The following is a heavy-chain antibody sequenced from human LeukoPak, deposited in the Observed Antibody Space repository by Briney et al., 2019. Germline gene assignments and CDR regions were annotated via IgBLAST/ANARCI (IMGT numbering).Heavy chain of an antibody. D-gene: IGHD2-21*02. J-gene: IGHJ4*02. CDR3: AREGGDCGGHCYSSN. V-gene: IGHV4-30-4*01. CDR2: IYYSGST. CDR1: GGSISSGDYY. Sequence: SQTLSLTCTVSGGSISSGDYYWSWIRQPPGKGLEWIGYIYYSGSTYYNPSLKSRVTISVDTSKNQFSLKLSSVTAADTAVYYCAREGGDCGGHCYSSNWGQGTLVTVSS.